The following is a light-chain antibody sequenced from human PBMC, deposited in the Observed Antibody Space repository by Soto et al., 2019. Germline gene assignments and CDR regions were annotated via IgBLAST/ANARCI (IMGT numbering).Light chain of an antibody. CDR1: QSVSSY. Sequence: EIVLTQSPATLSLSPGERATLSCRASQSVSSYLAWYQQKPGQAPRLLIYDASNRATGIPARFSGSGSGTDFTLTISGLEPEDFAVYYCQQRSTWPSFTFGPGTKVDIK. V-gene: IGKV3-11*01. CDR2: DAS. CDR3: QQRSTWPSFT. J-gene: IGKJ3*01.